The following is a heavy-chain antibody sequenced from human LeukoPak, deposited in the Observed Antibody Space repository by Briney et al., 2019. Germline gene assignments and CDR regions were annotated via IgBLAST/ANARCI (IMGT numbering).Heavy chain of an antibody. D-gene: IGHD6-13*01. CDR3: ASFGRERIAAANYYYYYYMDV. CDR1: GFTFSNYN. Sequence: PGGSLRLSCAASGFTFSNYNMNWVRQAPGKGLEWVSAISGSGFTTYYADSVKGRFTISRDNAKNSLYLQMNSLRAEDTAVYYCASFGRERIAAANYYYYYYMDVWGKGTTVTVSS. J-gene: IGHJ6*03. CDR2: ISGSGFTT. V-gene: IGHV3-21*01.